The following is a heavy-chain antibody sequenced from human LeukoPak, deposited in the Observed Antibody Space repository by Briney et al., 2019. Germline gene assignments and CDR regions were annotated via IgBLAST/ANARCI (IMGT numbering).Heavy chain of an antibody. CDR2: TYYSGST. Sequence: KPSETLSLTCTVSGGSISSYSWSWIRQPPGKGLEWIGYTYYSGSTNYNPSLKSRLTISVDTSKNQFSLNLSSVTAADTAVYYCARGMTTGPDPWGQGTLVTVSS. CDR3: ARGMTTGPDP. CDR1: GGSISSYS. D-gene: IGHD4-17*01. V-gene: IGHV4-59*08. J-gene: IGHJ5*02.